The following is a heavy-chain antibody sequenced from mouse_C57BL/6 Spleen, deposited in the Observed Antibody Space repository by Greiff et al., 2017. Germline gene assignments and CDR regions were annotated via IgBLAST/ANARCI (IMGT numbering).Heavy chain of an antibody. J-gene: IGHJ1*03. Sequence: EVQVVESGPELVKPGASVKISCKASGYSFTDYNMNWVKQSNGKSLEWIGVINPNYGTNSYNQKFKGKATLTVDQSSSTAYMHLNSLTSEDSAVYYCARRITTVVATDWYFDVWGTGTTVTVSS. CDR3: ARRITTVVATDWYFDV. V-gene: IGHV1-39*01. CDR2: INPNYGTN. D-gene: IGHD1-1*01. CDR1: GYSFTDYN.